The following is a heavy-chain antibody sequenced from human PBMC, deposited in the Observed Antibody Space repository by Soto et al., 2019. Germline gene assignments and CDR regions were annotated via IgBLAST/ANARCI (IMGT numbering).Heavy chain of an antibody. Sequence: GGSLRLSCAASGFTFSSYAMSWVRQAPGKGLEWVSAISGSGGSTYYADSVKGRFTISRDNSKNTLYLQMNSLRDEDTAVYYCARDRLGYSYGNSMDVWGQGTTVTVSS. D-gene: IGHD5-18*01. CDR2: ISGSGGST. CDR3: ARDRLGYSYGNSMDV. J-gene: IGHJ6*02. CDR1: GFTFSSYA. V-gene: IGHV3-23*01.